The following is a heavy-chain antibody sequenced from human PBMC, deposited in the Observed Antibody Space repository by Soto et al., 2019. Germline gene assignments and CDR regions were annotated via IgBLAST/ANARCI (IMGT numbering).Heavy chain of an antibody. Sequence: PGGSLRLSCAASGFTFSDHHMDWVRQAPGKGLEWVGRTRNKANSYTTEYAASVKGRFTISRDDSKNSLYLQMNSLKTEDTAVYYCSRDQGFWSQGTLVTVSS. CDR2: TRNKANSYTT. CDR1: GFTFSDHH. J-gene: IGHJ4*02. CDR3: SRDQGF. V-gene: IGHV3-72*01.